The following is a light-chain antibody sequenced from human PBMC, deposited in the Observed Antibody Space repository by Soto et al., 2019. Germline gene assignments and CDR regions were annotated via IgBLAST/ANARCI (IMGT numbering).Light chain of an antibody. CDR1: QSIRSY. V-gene: IGKV1-39*01. CDR3: QQIYTTPYS. Sequence: DIQMTQSPSSLSASVGDRVTITCRASQSIRSYLNWYQQKPGKAPNLLIYVASSLQTGVPSRFSGSGSGTEFTLTISSVQPEDFVTYYCQQIYTTPYSFGQGTKLEI. CDR2: VAS. J-gene: IGKJ2*03.